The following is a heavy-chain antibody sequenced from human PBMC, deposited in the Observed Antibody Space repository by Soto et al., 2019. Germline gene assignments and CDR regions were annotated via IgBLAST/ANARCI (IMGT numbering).Heavy chain of an antibody. V-gene: IGHV3-30-3*01. Sequence: GGSLRLSCAASGFTFSSYAMHWVRQAPGKGLEWVAVISYDGSNKYYADSVKGRFTISRDNSKNTLYLQMNSLRAEDTAVYYCARDFEYSSSSLSYYYYYYGMDVWGQGTTVTVSS. CDR3: ARDFEYSSSSLSYYYYYYGMDV. J-gene: IGHJ6*02. CDR2: ISYDGSNK. CDR1: GFTFSSYA. D-gene: IGHD6-6*01.